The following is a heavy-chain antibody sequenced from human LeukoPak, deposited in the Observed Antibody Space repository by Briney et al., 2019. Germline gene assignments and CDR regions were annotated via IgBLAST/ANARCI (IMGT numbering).Heavy chain of an antibody. V-gene: IGHV3-30*02. D-gene: IGHD2-2*01. Sequence: GGSLRLSCAASGFTFSTYGMHWVRQAPGKGLEWVALIWYDGSNRYYADSVKGRFTISRDNYKNTLYLQMNSLRAEDTAVYYCARDQGCTSTNCYSLFFHYWGQGTLVTVSS. J-gene: IGHJ4*02. CDR3: ARDQGCTSTNCYSLFFHY. CDR1: GFTFSTYG. CDR2: IWYDGSNR.